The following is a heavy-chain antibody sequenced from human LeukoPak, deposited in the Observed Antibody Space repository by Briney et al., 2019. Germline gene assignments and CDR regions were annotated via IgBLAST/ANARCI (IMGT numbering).Heavy chain of an antibody. J-gene: IGHJ4*02. CDR1: GYTFTGYY. CDR2: INPNSGGT. Sequence: GSVRVSCTASGYTFTGYYMHWVRQAPGQGLEWVGWINPNSGGTNYAQKFQGWVTITRDTSISTAYMELSRLRSDDTAVYYCARLYSSGVVDYWGQGTLVTVSS. V-gene: IGHV1-2*04. D-gene: IGHD3-10*01. CDR3: ARLYSSGVVDY.